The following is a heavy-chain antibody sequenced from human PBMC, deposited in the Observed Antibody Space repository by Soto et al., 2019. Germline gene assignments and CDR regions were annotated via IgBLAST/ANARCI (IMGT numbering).Heavy chain of an antibody. CDR3: ARRDDFWSGYSIDY. CDR2: IYHTGST. D-gene: IGHD3-3*01. CDR1: GGSISSSGFS. Sequence: TSETLSLTCTVSGGSISSSGFSWSWIRQPPGKGLEWIGYIYHTGSTYYSPSLKSRLTMSVDTSKNQFSLKLTSVTAADTAVYYCARRDDFWSGYSIDYWGLGTLVTVSS. J-gene: IGHJ4*02. V-gene: IGHV4-30-2*01.